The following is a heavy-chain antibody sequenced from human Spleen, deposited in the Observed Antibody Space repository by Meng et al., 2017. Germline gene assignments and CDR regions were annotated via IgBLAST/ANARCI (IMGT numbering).Heavy chain of an antibody. D-gene: IGHD6-13*01. CDR3: ARDQQRYSSSWDY. CDR2: ISYDGSNK. Sequence: GGSLRLSCAASGFTFSSYAMHWVRQAPGKGLEWVAVISYDGSNKYYADSVKGRFTISRDNSKNTLYLQMNSLRAEDTAVYYCARDQQRYSSSWDYWGQGTLVTVSS. V-gene: IGHV3-30*01. J-gene: IGHJ4*02. CDR1: GFTFSSYA.